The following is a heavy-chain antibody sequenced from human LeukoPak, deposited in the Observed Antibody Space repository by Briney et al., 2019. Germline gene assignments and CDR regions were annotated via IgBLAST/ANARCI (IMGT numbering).Heavy chain of an antibody. J-gene: IGHJ5*02. Sequence: VASVKVSCKASGGTFSSYAISWVRQAPGQGLEWMGGIIPIFGTANYAQKFQGRVTITTDKSTSTAYMELSSLRSEDTAVYYCASAIVVVTAIPGWSDPWGQGTLVTVSS. D-gene: IGHD2-21*02. CDR2: IIPIFGTA. CDR1: GGTFSSYA. V-gene: IGHV1-69*05. CDR3: ASAIVVVTAIPGWSDP.